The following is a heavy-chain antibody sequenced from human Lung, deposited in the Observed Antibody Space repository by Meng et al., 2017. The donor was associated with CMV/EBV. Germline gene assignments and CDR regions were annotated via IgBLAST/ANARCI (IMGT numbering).Heavy chain of an antibody. J-gene: IGHJ4*02. CDR2: ISTNTGNP. D-gene: IGHD6-19*01. CDR1: VYTFTRYP. V-gene: IGHV7-4-1*02. CDR3: GSLKYTSGFYGPAY. Sequence: QGRLVQSGSEVKKPGASVKVCCKASVYTFTRYPMNWVRQAPGQRLEWRGWISTNTGNPTYAQGFTGRFVFSVDTSVSTAYLQISSLKAEDTAVYYCGSLKYTSGFYGPAYWGQGALVTVSS.